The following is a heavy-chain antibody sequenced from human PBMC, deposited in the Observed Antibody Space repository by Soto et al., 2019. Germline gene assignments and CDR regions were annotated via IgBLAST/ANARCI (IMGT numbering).Heavy chain of an antibody. Sequence: LRLSCVASGFTFSRYAMTWVRQAPGKGLEWVAISSASGSSTNYAESVRARFTISRDNSKNTLYLQMNSLRAEDTAVYYCAKAYYYDSTGYYRHFDYWGQGTVVTVSS. CDR3: AKAYYYDSTGYYRHFDY. CDR2: SSASGSST. V-gene: IGHV3-23*01. J-gene: IGHJ4*02. D-gene: IGHD3-22*01. CDR1: GFTFSRYA.